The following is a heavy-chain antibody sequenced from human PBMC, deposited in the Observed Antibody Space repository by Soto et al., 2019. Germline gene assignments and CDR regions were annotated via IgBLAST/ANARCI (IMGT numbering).Heavy chain of an antibody. J-gene: IGHJ3*02. D-gene: IGHD2-15*01. CDR2: ISDSSGRT. CDR1: GFTCSNYA. CDR3: AKARYCSGGSCYGWGDAFDI. V-gene: IGHV3-23*01. Sequence: GGSLILSCPASGFTCSNYAMHLVRQPPWQGLAWVSGISDSSGRTYYADSVKGRFTVSRDNSKNTLYLQMNSLRAEDTAVYYCAKARYCSGGSCYGWGDAFDIWGQGTMVTV.